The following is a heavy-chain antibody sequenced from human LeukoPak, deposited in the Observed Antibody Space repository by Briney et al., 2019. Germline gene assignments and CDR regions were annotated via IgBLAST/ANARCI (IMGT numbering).Heavy chain of an antibody. Sequence: GGSLRLSCAASGFTFSSYSMTWVRQAPGKGLERVSYISSSSSTIYYADSVKGRFTISRDNAKNSLYLQMNSLRAEDTAVYYCARDSFEHPTYDIVVVPAARFDYWGQGTLVTVCS. CDR2: ISSSSSTI. D-gene: IGHD2-2*01. CDR1: GFTFSSYS. CDR3: ARDSFEHPTYDIVVVPAARFDY. V-gene: IGHV3-48*01. J-gene: IGHJ4*02.